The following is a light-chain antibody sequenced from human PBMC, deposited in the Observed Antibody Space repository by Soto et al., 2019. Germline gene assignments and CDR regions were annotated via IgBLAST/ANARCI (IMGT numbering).Light chain of an antibody. CDR1: QTVLDCSNNKDY. CDR2: WAS. CDR3: QQYYSTPRT. Sequence: DIVMTQSPDSLAVSLGERSTINCKSSQTVLDCSNNKDYLTWYQQKPGQPPKLLIYWASTREFGVPDRFSGSGSGTDFTLTISSLQAEDVAVYYCQQYYSTPRTFGHGTKVEIK. J-gene: IGKJ1*01. V-gene: IGKV4-1*01.